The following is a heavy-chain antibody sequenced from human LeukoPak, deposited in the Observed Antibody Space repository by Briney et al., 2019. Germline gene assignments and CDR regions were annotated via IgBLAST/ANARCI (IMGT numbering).Heavy chain of an antibody. CDR2: ISSSGSTI. D-gene: IGHD3-9*01. CDR1: GFTFSDYY. Sequence: GGSLRLSCAASGFTFSDYYMSWIRQAPGKGLEWVSYISSSGSTIYYADSVKGRFTISRDNAKNSLYLQMNSLRAEDTAVYYCATPKVPYDILTGYSYWGQGTLVTVSS. CDR3: ATPKVPYDILTGYSY. J-gene: IGHJ4*02. V-gene: IGHV3-11*04.